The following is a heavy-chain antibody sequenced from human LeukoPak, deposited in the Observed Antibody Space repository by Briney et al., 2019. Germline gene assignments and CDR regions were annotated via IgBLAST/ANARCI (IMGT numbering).Heavy chain of an antibody. CDR1: GGTFSSYA. CDR3: ARGPDYDYVWGSYRYKTYFDY. D-gene: IGHD3-16*02. J-gene: IGHJ4*02. Sequence: GASVKVSCKASGGTFSSYAISWVRQAPGQGLEWMGGIIPIFGIANYAQKFQGRVTITADESTSTAYMELSSLRSEDTAVYYCARGPDYDYVWGSYRYKTYFDYWGQGTLVAVSS. CDR2: IIPIFGIA. V-gene: IGHV1-69*13.